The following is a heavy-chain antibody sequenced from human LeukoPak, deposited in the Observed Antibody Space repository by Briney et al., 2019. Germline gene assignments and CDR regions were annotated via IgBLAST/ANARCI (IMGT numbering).Heavy chain of an antibody. CDR1: GYTFTGYY. CDR3: ARDSSSWYGYYYGMDV. V-gene: IGHV1-2*04. D-gene: IGHD6-13*01. J-gene: IGHJ6*02. Sequence: ASVKVSCKASGYTFTGYYMHWVRQAPGQGLEWMGWINPNSGGTNYAQKFQGWVTMTRDTSISTAYMELSRLRSDDTAVYYCARDSSSWYGYYYGMDVWGQGTTVTVSS. CDR2: INPNSGGT.